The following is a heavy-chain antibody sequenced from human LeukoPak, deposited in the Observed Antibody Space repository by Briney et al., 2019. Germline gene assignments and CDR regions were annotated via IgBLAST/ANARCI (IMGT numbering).Heavy chain of an antibody. CDR3: ARDHTGPQIDY. V-gene: IGHV3-48*04. CDR1: GFTFSSYS. Sequence: GGSLRLSCAASGFTFSSYSMNWVRQAPGKGLEWVSYISSSSSTIYYADSVKGRFTISRDNAKNSLYLQMNSLRAEDTAVYYCARDHTGPQIDYWGQGTLVTVSS. D-gene: IGHD1-1*01. J-gene: IGHJ4*02. CDR2: ISSSSSTI.